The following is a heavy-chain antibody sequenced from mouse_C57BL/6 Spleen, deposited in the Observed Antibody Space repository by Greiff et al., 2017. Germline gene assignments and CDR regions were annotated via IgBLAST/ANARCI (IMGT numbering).Heavy chain of an antibody. D-gene: IGHD2-2*01. CDR2: ISDGGSYT. CDR1: GFTFSSYA. Sequence: VQLKESGGGLVKPGGSLKLSCAASGFTFSSYAMSWVRQTPEKRLEWVATISDGGSYTYYPDNVKGRFTISRDNAKNNLYLQMSHLKSEDTAMYYCARDMVTTALDYWGQGTTLTVSS. CDR3: ARDMVTTALDY. V-gene: IGHV5-4*01. J-gene: IGHJ2*01.